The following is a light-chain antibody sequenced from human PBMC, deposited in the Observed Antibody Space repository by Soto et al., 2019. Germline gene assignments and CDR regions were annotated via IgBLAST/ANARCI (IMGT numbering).Light chain of an antibody. CDR2: DAY. CDR1: QSISRIY. J-gene: IGKJ5*01. CDR3: QQYNNWPPIT. Sequence: EIVLTQSPGTLSLSPGERATLSCRASQSISRIYLAWYQQKPGQAPRLIIYDAYNRATGIPARFSGSGSGTDFTLTISSLQSEDFAVYYCQQYNNWPPITCGQGTRLEIK. V-gene: IGKV3D-15*01.